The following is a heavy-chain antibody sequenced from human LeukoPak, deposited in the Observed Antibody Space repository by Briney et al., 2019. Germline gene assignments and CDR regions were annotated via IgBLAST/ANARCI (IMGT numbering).Heavy chain of an antibody. CDR1: GGSISSSSYY. V-gene: IGHV4-39*07. D-gene: IGHD3-10*01. CDR3: ATLPTMVRGVPFDY. CDR2: INHSGST. J-gene: IGHJ4*02. Sequence: SETLSLTCTVSGGSISSSSYYWGWIRQPPGKGLEWIGEINHSGSTNYNPPLKSRVTISVDTSKNQFSLKLSSVTAADTAVYYCATLPTMVRGVPFDYWGQGTLVTVSS.